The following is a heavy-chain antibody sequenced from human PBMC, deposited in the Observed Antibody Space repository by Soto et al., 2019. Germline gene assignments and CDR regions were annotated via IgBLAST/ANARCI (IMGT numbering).Heavy chain of an antibody. CDR2: IKQDGSEK. D-gene: IGHD3-3*01. V-gene: IGHV3-7*01. CDR1: GFRLSDYA. J-gene: IGHJ6*02. CDR3: ARDRYSYYDFWSGSLPYYYFGMDV. Sequence: SLRLSCADAGFRLSDYALNWVRQAPGKGLEWVANIKQDGSEKYYVDSVKGRFTISRDNAKNSLYLQMNSLRAEDTAVYYCARDRYSYYDFWSGSLPYYYFGMDVWGQGTTVTVSS.